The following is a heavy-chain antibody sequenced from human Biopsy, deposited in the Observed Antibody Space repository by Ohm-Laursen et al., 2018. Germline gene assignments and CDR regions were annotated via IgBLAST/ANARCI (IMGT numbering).Heavy chain of an antibody. D-gene: IGHD6-19*01. Sequence: SDTLSLTWIVSDDSVSSGSFYWTWIRQPPGQGLEYIGYIYDRGSTANYNPSLESRVTMSVDMPKNQFSLKLSSVTAADTAIYYCARGMRSSGWPYFDSWGQGTLVTVSS. CDR2: IYDRGSTA. V-gene: IGHV4-61*01. J-gene: IGHJ4*02. CDR1: DDSVSSGSFY. CDR3: ARGMRSSGWPYFDS.